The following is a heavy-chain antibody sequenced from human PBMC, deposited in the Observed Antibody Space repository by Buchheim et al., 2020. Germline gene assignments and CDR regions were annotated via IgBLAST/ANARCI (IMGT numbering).Heavy chain of an antibody. CDR1: GGSITSSGYS. Sequence: QVQLQESGPGLVKPSQTLSLTCAVSGGSITSSGYSWSWIRQPPGKGLEWISYIYYSGRTDFNPSLRSRFTISIEMSKNQFSLKLSSVTAADTAVYYCAREAAAVAGGMDVWGQGTT. CDR2: IYYSGRT. D-gene: IGHD6-13*01. CDR3: AREAAAVAGGMDV. J-gene: IGHJ6*02. V-gene: IGHV4-30-4*07.